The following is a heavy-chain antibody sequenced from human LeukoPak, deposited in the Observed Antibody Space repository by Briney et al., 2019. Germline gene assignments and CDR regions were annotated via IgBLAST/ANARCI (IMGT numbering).Heavy chain of an antibody. CDR3: ARDPRGYYFDY. J-gene: IGHJ4*02. Sequence: GGSLRLSCAASGFTVSSNYMSWVRQAPGKGLEWVSVIYSGGSTYYADSVKGRFTISRDNSKNTLYLQMNSLRAEDTAVYYCARDPRGYYFDYWGQGTLVTVSS. CDR2: IYSGGST. V-gene: IGHV3-66*01. CDR1: GFTVSSNY. D-gene: IGHD3-16*01.